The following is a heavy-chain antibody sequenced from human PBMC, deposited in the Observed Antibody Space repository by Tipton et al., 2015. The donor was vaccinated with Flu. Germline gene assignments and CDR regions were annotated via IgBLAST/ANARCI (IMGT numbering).Heavy chain of an antibody. CDR3: ARVDSSGYYPGH. CDR1: GGSISSYY. Sequence: LRLSCTVSGGSISSYYWSWIRQPPGKGLEWIGYIYYGGSTNYNPSLKSRVTISVDTSKNQFSLKLSSVTAADTAVYYCARVDSSGYYPGHWGQGTLVTVSS. J-gene: IGHJ4*02. V-gene: IGHV4-59*01. CDR2: IYYGGST. D-gene: IGHD3-22*01.